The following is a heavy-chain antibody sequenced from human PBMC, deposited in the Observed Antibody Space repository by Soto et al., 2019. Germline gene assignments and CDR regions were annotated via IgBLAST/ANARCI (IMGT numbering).Heavy chain of an antibody. CDR1: GGSIRNGDYY. D-gene: IGHD1-26*01. CDR3: VTVNLVGAAYYFDY. V-gene: IGHV4-30-4*01. CDR2: VYYSGTT. J-gene: IGHJ4*02. Sequence: TLSLTCTVSGGSIRNGDYYWGWIRQPPGKGLEWIGYVYYSGTTYSHPSLNSRVSISVDTSENQFSLRLTSVTAAGTAVYYCVTVNLVGAAYYFDYWGPGTLVTVSS.